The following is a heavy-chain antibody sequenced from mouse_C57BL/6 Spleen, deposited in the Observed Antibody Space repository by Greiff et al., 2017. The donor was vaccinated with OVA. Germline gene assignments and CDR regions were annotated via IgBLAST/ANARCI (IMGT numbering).Heavy chain of an antibody. V-gene: IGHV5-12*01. Sequence: DVKLVESGGGLVQPGGSLKLSCAASGFTFSDYYMYWVRQTPEKRLEWVAYISNGGGSTYYPDTVKGRFTISRDNAKNTLYLQMSRLKSEDTAMYYCARQLGNSYAMDYWGQGTSVTVSS. CDR1: GFTFSDYY. D-gene: IGHD3-1*01. CDR3: ARQLGNSYAMDY. CDR2: ISNGGGST. J-gene: IGHJ4*01.